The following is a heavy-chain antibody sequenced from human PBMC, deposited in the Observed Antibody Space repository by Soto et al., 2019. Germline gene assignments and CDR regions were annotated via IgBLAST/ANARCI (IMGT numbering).Heavy chain of an antibody. CDR1: GFSFSDYY. D-gene: IGHD3-9*01. CDR2: ITSSGSTK. V-gene: IGHV3-11*01. CDR3: GSARTGRDFDD. J-gene: IGHJ4*02. Sequence: PGGSLRLSCAVSGFSFSDYYMSWIRQAPGKGLEWLSYITSSGSTKFYADSVKGRFTVSRDNANNVLYLQLNSLTAEDTAVYYCGSARTGRDFDDWGQGTLVTVSS.